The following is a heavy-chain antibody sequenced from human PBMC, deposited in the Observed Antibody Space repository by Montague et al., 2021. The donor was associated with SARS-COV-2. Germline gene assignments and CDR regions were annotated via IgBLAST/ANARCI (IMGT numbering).Heavy chain of an antibody. CDR2: IDPSDSYT. J-gene: IGHJ4*02. D-gene: IGHD2-2*01. Sequence: QSGAEVKTPGESLRTSCKGSGYSFTSYWISWVRQMPGKGLEWMGRIDPSDSYTNYSPSFQGHVTISADKSISTAYLQWSSLKASDTAMYYCARRGAPAGYCSSTSCPYYFDYWGQGTLVTVSS. V-gene: IGHV5-10-1*01. CDR1: GYSFTSYW. CDR3: ARRGAPAGYCSSTSCPYYFDY.